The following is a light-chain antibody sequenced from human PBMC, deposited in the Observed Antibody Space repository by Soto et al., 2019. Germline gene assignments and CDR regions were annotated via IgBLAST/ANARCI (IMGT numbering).Light chain of an antibody. Sequence: QSVLTQPPSVSAAPGQNVTISCSGSSSNVGNNYVSWYQQIPQTAPKLLIYDNDKRPSGIPDRFSGSTSGTSATLGITGVQTGDEADYFCVTWDSSLSVIVVFGGWTKLTVL. CDR1: SSNVGNNY. V-gene: IGLV1-51*01. CDR2: DND. CDR3: VTWDSSLSVIVV. J-gene: IGLJ2*01.